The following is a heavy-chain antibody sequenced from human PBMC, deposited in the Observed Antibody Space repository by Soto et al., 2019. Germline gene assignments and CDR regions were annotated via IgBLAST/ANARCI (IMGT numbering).Heavy chain of an antibody. CDR1: GFTFSSYA. D-gene: IGHD3-3*01. J-gene: IGHJ6*03. CDR2: ISGSGGST. V-gene: IGHV3-23*01. Sequence: QPGGSLRLSCSASGFTFSSYAMSWVRQAPGKGLEWVSAISGSGGSTYYADSVKGRFTISRDNSKNTLYLQMNSLRAEDTAVYYCAKGSIRFLEDYYYMDVWGKGTTVTVSS. CDR3: AKGSIRFLEDYYYMDV.